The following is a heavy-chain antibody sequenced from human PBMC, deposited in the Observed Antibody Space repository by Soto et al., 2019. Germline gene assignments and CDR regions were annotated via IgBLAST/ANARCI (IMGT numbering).Heavy chain of an antibody. Sequence: GGSLRLSCAASGFTFSSYAMSWVRQAPGKGLEWVSAISGSGGSTYYADSVKGRFTISRDNSKNTLYLQMNSLRAEDTAVYYCAKARGYCSGGSCYRYYFDYWGQGTLVTAPQ. V-gene: IGHV3-23*01. CDR3: AKARGYCSGGSCYRYYFDY. CDR2: ISGSGGST. CDR1: GFTFSSYA. D-gene: IGHD2-15*01. J-gene: IGHJ4*02.